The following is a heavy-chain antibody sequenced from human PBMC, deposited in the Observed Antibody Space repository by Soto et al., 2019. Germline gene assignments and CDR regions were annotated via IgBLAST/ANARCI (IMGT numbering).Heavy chain of an antibody. CDR1: GGSFSGYY. Sequence: SETLSLTCAVYGGSFSGYYWSWIRQPPGKGLEWIGEINHSGSTNYNPSLKSRVTISVDASKNQFSLKLSSVTAADTAVYYCAFRARISSGFDYWGQGTPVTVSS. V-gene: IGHV4-34*01. CDR3: AFRARISSGFDY. CDR2: INHSGST. J-gene: IGHJ4*02. D-gene: IGHD6-25*01.